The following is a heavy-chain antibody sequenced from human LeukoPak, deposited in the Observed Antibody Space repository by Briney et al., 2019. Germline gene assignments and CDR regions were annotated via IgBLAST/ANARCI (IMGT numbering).Heavy chain of an antibody. CDR2: INSDGSTT. J-gene: IGHJ6*02. D-gene: IGHD1-26*01. Sequence: GGSLRLSCAASGFTFSSHWMHWVRHDPGRGLVWVSHINSDGSTTSYADSVKGRFTISRDNAKNTLSLQMNSLRAEDTSVYYCASLSAVYGLGVLGQGTTVTVSS. CDR1: GFTFSSHW. CDR3: ASLSAVYGLGV. V-gene: IGHV3-74*01.